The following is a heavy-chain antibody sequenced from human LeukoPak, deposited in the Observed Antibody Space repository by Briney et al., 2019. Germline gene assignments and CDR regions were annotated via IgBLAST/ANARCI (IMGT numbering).Heavy chain of an antibody. CDR2: ISSSSSYI. V-gene: IGHV3-21*01. CDR3: ARAIVVVPAASNVGKRGTPHPDY. CDR1: GFTFSSYS. Sequence: GGSLRLSCAASGFTFSSYSMNWVRQAPGKGLEWVSSISSSSSYIYYADSVKGRFTISRDNAKSSLYLQMNSLRAEDTAVYYCARAIVVVPAASNVGKRGTPHPDYWGQGTLVTVSS. D-gene: IGHD2-2*01. J-gene: IGHJ4*02.